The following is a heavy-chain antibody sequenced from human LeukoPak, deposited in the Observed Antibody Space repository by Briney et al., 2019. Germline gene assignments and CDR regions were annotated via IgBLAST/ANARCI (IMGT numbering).Heavy chain of an antibody. V-gene: IGHV4-61*02. CDR3: ASSDRGHAPGY. D-gene: IGHD3-10*01. Sequence: SQTLSLTCTVSGGSISSGSYYWSWIRQPAGKGLEWIGRLYTSGSTNYNPSPKSRVTISVDTSKNQFSLKLGSVTAADTAVYYCASSDRGHAPGYWGQGTLVTVSS. CDR1: GGSISSGSYY. CDR2: LYTSGST. J-gene: IGHJ4*02.